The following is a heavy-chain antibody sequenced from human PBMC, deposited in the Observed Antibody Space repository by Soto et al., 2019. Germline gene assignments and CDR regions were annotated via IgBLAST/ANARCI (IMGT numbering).Heavy chain of an antibody. Sequence: ASVKVSCKASGYTFTGYFIHWVRQAPGQGLDWVGWINPNSGDTNYAQNFQGRFTISRDNAKNSLYLQMNSLRAEDTAVYYCARDLPGYCTTTDCYSYFDYWGQGTLVTVSS. J-gene: IGHJ4*02. D-gene: IGHD2-2*02. CDR1: GYTFTGYF. V-gene: IGHV1-2*02. CDR3: ARDLPGYCTTTDCYSYFDY. CDR2: INPNSGDT.